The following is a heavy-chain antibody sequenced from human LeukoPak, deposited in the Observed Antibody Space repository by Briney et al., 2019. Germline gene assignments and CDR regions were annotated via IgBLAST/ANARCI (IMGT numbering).Heavy chain of an antibody. Sequence: ASGRVSCKASGYTFTDYYMHWVRQAPGQGLEWMGWLNPNSGDTNYAQKFQGRVSMTRDSSISTAYMDLSDLRSDDTAVYSCARGRNIEMTTMSGGSDYWGQGPLVRVSS. CDR2: LNPNSGDT. V-gene: IGHV1-2*02. D-gene: IGHD5-24*01. CDR3: ARGRNIEMTTMSGGSDY. J-gene: IGHJ4*02. CDR1: GYTFTDYY.